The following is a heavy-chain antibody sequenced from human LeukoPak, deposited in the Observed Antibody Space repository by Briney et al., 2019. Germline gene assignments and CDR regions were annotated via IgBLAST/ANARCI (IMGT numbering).Heavy chain of an antibody. CDR2: IYSGGST. Sequence: TGGSLRLSCAASGFTFSSHAMSWVRQAPGKGLEWVSVIYSGGSTYYADSVKGRFTISRDNSKNTLHLQMNSLRPEDTAVYYCARDLAVAGTRTFDYWGQGTLVTVSS. D-gene: IGHD6-19*01. J-gene: IGHJ4*02. V-gene: IGHV3-66*01. CDR1: GFTFSSHA. CDR3: ARDLAVAGTRTFDY.